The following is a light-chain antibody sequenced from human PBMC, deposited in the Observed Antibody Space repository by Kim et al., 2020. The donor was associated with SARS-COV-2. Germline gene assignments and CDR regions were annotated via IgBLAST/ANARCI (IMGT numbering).Light chain of an antibody. Sequence: AALGDRVTFTCRASQDIRNDVGWYQQKPGKAPKLLIHASSNLQSGVPSRFSGSGSGTDFTLTISSLQPEDVATYNCLQDYSYPITFGQGTRLEIK. CDR1: QDIRND. CDR2: ASS. CDR3: LQDYSYPIT. V-gene: IGKV1-6*01. J-gene: IGKJ5*01.